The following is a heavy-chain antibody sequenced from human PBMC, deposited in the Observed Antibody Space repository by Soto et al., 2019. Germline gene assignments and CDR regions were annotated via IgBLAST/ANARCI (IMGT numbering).Heavy chain of an antibody. V-gene: IGHV4-30-4*01. Sequence: SQTLSLTCTVSGVSVSSWEYDGSWIRHPPGKGLEWIGYIYHSGSTYYNPSLKSRVTISVDTSKNQFSLKLSSVTAADTAVYYCARGRSTNIGYWGQGTLVTVSS. CDR2: IYHSGST. D-gene: IGHD2-8*01. CDR1: GVSVSSWEYD. J-gene: IGHJ4*02. CDR3: ARGRSTNIGY.